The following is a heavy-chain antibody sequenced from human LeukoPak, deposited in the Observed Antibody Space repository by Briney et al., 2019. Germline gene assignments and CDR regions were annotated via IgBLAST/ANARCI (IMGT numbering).Heavy chain of an antibody. CDR3: ARVSSGVFGY. V-gene: IGHV6-1*01. CDR1: GDSVSSNTVT. D-gene: IGHD3-10*01. Sequence: PSQTLSLTCAISGDSVSSNTVTWNWIWQSPSRGLEWLGRTYYRSTWSNDYAVSMKSRITINPDTSKNQFSLQLNSVTPEDTAVYYCARVSSGVFGYWGQGTLVTVSS. CDR2: TYYRSTWSN. J-gene: IGHJ4*02.